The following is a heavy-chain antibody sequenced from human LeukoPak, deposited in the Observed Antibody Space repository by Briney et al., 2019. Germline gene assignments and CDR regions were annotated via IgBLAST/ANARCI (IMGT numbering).Heavy chain of an antibody. CDR2: IYYSGST. CDR3: ARGESTEAFDI. J-gene: IGHJ3*02. Sequence: PSQTLSLTCTVSGGSISSGDYYWSWIRQPPGKGLEWIGYIYYSGSTYYNPSLKSRVTISVDTSKNQFSLKLSSVTAADTAMYYCARGESTEAFDIWGQGTMVTVSS. CDR1: GGSISSGDYY. V-gene: IGHV4-30-4*08.